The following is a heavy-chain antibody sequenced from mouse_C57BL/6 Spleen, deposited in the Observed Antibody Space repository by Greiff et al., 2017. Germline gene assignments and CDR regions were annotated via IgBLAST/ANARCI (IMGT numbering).Heavy chain of an antibody. CDR1: GYTFTEYT. J-gene: IGHJ4*01. V-gene: IGHV1-62-2*01. D-gene: IGHD1-1*01. CDR2: FYPGSGSI. Sequence: VQLQQSGAELVKPGASVKLSCKASGYTFTEYTIHWVKQRSGQGLAWIGWFYPGSGSITYNEKFKDKATLTADKSSSTVYMELSRLTSEDSAVYFCARHGATVVAPNYAMDYWGQGTSVTVSS. CDR3: ARHGATVVAPNYAMDY.